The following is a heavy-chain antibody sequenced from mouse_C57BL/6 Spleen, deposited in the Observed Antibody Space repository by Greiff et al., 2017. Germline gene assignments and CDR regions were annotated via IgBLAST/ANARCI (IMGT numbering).Heavy chain of an antibody. Sequence: VQLQQSGAELVRPGASVTLSCKASGYTFTDYEMHWVKQTPVHGLEWIGAIDPETGGTAYNQKFKGKAILTADKSSSTAYMELRSLTSEDSAVYYCTRVSLLFYAMDYWGQGTSVTVSS. J-gene: IGHJ4*01. CDR2: IDPETGGT. CDR1: GYTFTDYE. V-gene: IGHV1-15*01. CDR3: TRVSLLFYAMDY. D-gene: IGHD1-1*01.